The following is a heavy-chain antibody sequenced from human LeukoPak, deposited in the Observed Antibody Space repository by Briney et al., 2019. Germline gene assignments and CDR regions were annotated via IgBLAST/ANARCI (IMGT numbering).Heavy chain of an antibody. CDR1: GGSISSYY. CDR3: ARGRFLDAFDI. J-gene: IGHJ3*02. Sequence: SETLSLTCTVSGGSISSYYWSWIRQPPGKGREWIGYIYYSGSTKYKPSLKSRVNISVDTSKNQFSLKLSSVTAADTAVYYCARGRFLDAFDIWGQGTMVTVSS. CDR2: IYYSGST. V-gene: IGHV4-59*01. D-gene: IGHD3-3*01.